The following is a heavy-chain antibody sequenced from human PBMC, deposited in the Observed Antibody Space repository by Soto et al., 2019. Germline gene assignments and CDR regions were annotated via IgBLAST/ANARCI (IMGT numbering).Heavy chain of an antibody. CDR2: ISYDGSNK. J-gene: IGHJ4*02. CDR3: ARDRPSSSSFDY. Sequence: GGSLRLSCAASGFTFSSYAMHWVRQAPGKGLEWVAVISYDGSNKYYADSVKGRFTISRDNSKNTLYLQMNSLRAEDTAVYYCARDRPSSSSFDYWGQGTLVTVSS. CDR1: GFTFSSYA. D-gene: IGHD6-6*01. V-gene: IGHV3-30-3*01.